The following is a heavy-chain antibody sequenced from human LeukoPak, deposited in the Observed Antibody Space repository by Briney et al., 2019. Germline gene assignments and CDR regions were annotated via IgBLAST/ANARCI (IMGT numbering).Heavy chain of an antibody. J-gene: IGHJ4*02. V-gene: IGHV3-74*01. Sequence: GGSLRLSCAASGFTFSSYWMHWVRQAPGKGLVWVSRINSDGTSTTYADSVKGRFTISRDNAKNTLYLQMNSLRAEDTAVYYCARLSMVRGVIADHWGQGTLVTVSS. CDR2: INSDGTST. CDR1: GFTFSSYW. D-gene: IGHD3-10*01. CDR3: ARLSMVRGVIADH.